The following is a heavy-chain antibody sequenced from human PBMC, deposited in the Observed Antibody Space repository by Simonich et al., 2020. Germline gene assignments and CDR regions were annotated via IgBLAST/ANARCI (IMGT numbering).Heavy chain of an antibody. Sequence: QVQLVQSGAQVKKPGASVQVSCKASGYPFTSAAITWVRQATGQGLVWMGGMNPNSGNTGYAQKFQGRVTITRNTSISTAYMELSSLRSEDTAVYYCARGRGGRSRGYVDYWGQGTLVTVSS. V-gene: IGHV1-8*03. CDR2: MNPNSGNT. D-gene: IGHD2-15*01. CDR3: ARGRGGRSRGYVDY. CDR1: GYPFTSAA. J-gene: IGHJ4*02.